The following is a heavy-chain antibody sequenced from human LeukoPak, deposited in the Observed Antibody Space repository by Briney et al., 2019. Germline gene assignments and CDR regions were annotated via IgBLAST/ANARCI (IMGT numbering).Heavy chain of an antibody. D-gene: IGHD4-17*01. CDR1: GFTFSSYG. CDR2: ISYDGSNK. V-gene: IGHV3-30*03. J-gene: IGHJ4*02. Sequence: GGSLRLSCAASGFTFSSYGMHWVRQAPGKGLEWVAVISYDGSNKYYADSVKGRFTISRDNSKNTLYLQMNSLRAEDTAVYYCATYYGDKPDYWGQGTLVTVSS. CDR3: ATYYGDKPDY.